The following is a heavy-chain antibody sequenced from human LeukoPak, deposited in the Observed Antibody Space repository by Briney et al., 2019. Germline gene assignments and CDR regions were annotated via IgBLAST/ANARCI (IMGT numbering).Heavy chain of an antibody. J-gene: IGHJ4*02. CDR3: AKSTLFGVVLFDC. V-gene: IGHV3-30*02. D-gene: IGHD3-3*01. CDR1: GFAFASYD. Sequence: PGGSLRLSCAASGFAFASYDMHWVRQAPGKGLEWVALIWYDGSNTYYTDSVRGRFTISRDNSKNTLYLQMNSLRAEDTAVYYCAKSTLFGVVLFDCWGQGTLVTVSS. CDR2: IWYDGSNT.